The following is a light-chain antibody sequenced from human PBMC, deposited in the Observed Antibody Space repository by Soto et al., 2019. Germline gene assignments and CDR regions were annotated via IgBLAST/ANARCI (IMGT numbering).Light chain of an antibody. CDR3: QQRSTWPLT. CDR2: DAS. CDR1: QSISSH. J-gene: IGKJ4*01. Sequence: EIVLTQSPATLSLSPGERATLSCRASQSISSHLAWYQQKPGQTPRLLRYDASNRATAVPAGFGGSGSGTDFTLTISTLEPEDLAVYYCQQRSTWPLTFGGGTKVEIK. V-gene: IGKV3-11*01.